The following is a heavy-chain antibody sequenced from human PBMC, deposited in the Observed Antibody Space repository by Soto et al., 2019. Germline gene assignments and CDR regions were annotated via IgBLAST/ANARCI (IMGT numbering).Heavy chain of an antibody. CDR1: GGSFSGYY. Sequence: PSETLSLTCAVYGGSFSGYYWNWIRQPPGKGLEWIGEMNHSGSINYNPSLKSRVTISVDTAKNQFSLKLSSVTAADTAVYYCAGGHYDILTGYSSYYFDYWGQGTLVTVSS. V-gene: IGHV4-34*01. CDR3: AGGHYDILTGYSSYYFDY. J-gene: IGHJ4*02. CDR2: MNHSGSI. D-gene: IGHD3-9*01.